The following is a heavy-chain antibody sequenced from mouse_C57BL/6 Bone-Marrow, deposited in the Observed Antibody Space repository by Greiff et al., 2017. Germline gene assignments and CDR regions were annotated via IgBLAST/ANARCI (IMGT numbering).Heavy chain of an antibody. CDR2: IYPRSGNT. J-gene: IGHJ2*01. CDR1: GYTFTSYG. V-gene: IGHV1-81*01. Sequence: VKLVESGAELARPGASVKLSCKASGYTFTSYGISWVKQRTGQGLEWIGEIYPRSGNTYYNEKFKGKATLTADKSSSTAYMELRSLTSEDSAVYFCARRLFDYWGQGTTLTVAS. CDR3: ARRLFDY.